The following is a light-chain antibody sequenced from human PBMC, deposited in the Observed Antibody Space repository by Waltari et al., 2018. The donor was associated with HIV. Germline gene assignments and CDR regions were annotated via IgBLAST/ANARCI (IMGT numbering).Light chain of an antibody. CDR3: ASFTGDNTVM. CDR1: DTDFSLYKF. Sequence: AVTQPASVSGLPGQSTTISCPGDDTDFSLYKFVSWYQQHSGKPPRLILYDVDSRASGVSDRFSGSMSGNTASRTIAGLRAEDEGHYYCASFTGDNTVMFGGGTEVTVL. J-gene: IGLJ3*02. V-gene: IGLV2-14*03. CDR2: DVD.